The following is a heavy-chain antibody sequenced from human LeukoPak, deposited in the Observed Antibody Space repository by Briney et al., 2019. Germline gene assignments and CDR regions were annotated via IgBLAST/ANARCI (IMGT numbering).Heavy chain of an antibody. J-gene: IGHJ2*01. Sequence: SETLSLTCTVSGGSISSSSYHWGWIRQPPGKGLEWIGNIYFSGSTYYNPSLKSRVTISVDMSKNQFSLKLSSVTAADTAVYYCAGTYCSFTSCYLYWYFDLWGRGTLVTVSS. CDR2: IYFSGST. CDR1: GGSISSSSYH. V-gene: IGHV4-39*01. CDR3: AGTYCSFTSCYLYWYFDL. D-gene: IGHD2-2*01.